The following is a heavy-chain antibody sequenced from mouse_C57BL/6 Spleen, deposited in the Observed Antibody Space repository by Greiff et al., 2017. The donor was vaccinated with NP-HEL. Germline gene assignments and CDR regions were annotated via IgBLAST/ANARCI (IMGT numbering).Heavy chain of an antibody. CDR1: GYTFTSYG. D-gene: IGHD1-1*01. Sequence: VQLQQSGAELARPGASVKLSCKASGYTFTSYGISWVKQRTGQGLEWIGEIYPRSGNTYYNEKFKGKATLTADKSSSTAYMELRSLTSEDSAVYFCARFYYYGSSYPYYAMDYWGQGTSVTVSS. V-gene: IGHV1-81*01. CDR2: IYPRSGNT. CDR3: ARFYYYGSSYPYYAMDY. J-gene: IGHJ4*01.